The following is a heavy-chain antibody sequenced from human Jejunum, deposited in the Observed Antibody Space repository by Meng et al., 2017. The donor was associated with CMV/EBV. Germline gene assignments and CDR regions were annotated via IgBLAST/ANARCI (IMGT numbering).Heavy chain of an antibody. Sequence: SGFTVSENYMSWVRQAPGKGLEWVTSLYSGGATYYTHSVVGRFTVSRDTSKNTLYLQMNNLRTDDSAIYYCARDGGTTVATYIDFWGQGSLVTVSS. D-gene: IGHD4-23*01. V-gene: IGHV3-53*05. J-gene: IGHJ4*02. CDR2: LYSGGAT. CDR1: GFTVSENY. CDR3: ARDGGTTVATYIDF.